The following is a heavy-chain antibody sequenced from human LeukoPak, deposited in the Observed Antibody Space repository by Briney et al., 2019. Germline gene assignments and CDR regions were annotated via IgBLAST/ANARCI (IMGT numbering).Heavy chain of an antibody. CDR2: ISGSGGST. CDR1: GFTFSSYA. D-gene: IGHD3-10*01. J-gene: IGHJ4*02. Sequence: PGGSPRLSCAASGFTFSSYAMGWVRQAPGKGLEWVSAISGSGGSTYYADSVKGRFTISRDNSKNTLYLQMNSLRAEDTAVYYCATTPLWFGELPDDYWGQGTLVTVSS. CDR3: ATTPLWFGELPDDY. V-gene: IGHV3-23*01.